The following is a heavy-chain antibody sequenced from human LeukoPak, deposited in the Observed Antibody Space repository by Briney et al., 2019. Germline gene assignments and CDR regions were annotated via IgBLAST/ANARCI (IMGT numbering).Heavy chain of an antibody. V-gene: IGHV1-3*01. D-gene: IGHD2-2*01. CDR3: ARDYRSSTSCLFDY. CDR2: INAGNGNT. J-gene: IGHJ4*02. Sequence: ASVKVSCKASGYTFTSYAMHWVRQAPGQRLEWMGWINAGNGNTKYSQKFQGRVTVTRDTSISTAYMELSRLRSDDTAVYYCARDYRSSTSCLFDYWGQGTLVTVSS. CDR1: GYTFTSYA.